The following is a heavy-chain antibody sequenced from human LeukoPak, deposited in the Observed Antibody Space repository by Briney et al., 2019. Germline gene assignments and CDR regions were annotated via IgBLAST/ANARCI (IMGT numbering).Heavy chain of an antibody. Sequence: ASVKVSCKASGGTFSSYAISWVRQAPGQGLEWMGGIIPIFGTANYAQKFQGKVTITADESTSTACMELSSLRSEDTAVYYCARGWDYDSGGRPTAYVYWGQGTLVSVSS. J-gene: IGHJ4*02. D-gene: IGHD3-22*01. CDR1: GGTFSSYA. CDR2: IIPIFGTA. CDR3: ARGWDYDSGGRPTAYVY. V-gene: IGHV1-69*13.